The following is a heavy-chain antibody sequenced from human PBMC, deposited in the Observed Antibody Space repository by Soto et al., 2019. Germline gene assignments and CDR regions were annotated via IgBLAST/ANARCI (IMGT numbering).Heavy chain of an antibody. V-gene: IGHV3-74*01. J-gene: IGHJ6*02. CDR3: AREGFSYGYGYYYYNGMGV. Sequence: PGGPLRLSCAASEFTFSRYWLHLVRQPPGKWLVWFSRINSYGSSTNYADSVKGRFTSSRDNAKNTLYLQIDSLRAEDTAVYYCAREGFSYGYGYYYYNGMGVWGQGTTVTVSS. CDR1: EFTFSRYW. D-gene: IGHD5-18*01. CDR2: INSYGSST.